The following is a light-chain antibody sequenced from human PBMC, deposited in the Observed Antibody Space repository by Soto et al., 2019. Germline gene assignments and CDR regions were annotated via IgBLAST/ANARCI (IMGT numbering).Light chain of an antibody. J-gene: IGKJ1*01. CDR3: QQYYSSPTWT. V-gene: IGKV4-1*01. Sequence: DIVMTQSTDSLAVSLGERATINCKSSQSILYNSNNKNYLAWYQQKPGQPPKLLIYWASTRESGVPDRFSGSGSETDFTLTISSLQAEDVAVYYCQQYYSSPTWTFGQGTKVDIK. CDR2: WAS. CDR1: QSILYNSNNKNY.